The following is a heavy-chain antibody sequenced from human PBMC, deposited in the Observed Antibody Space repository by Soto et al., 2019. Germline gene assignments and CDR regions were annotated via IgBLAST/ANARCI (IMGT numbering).Heavy chain of an antibody. V-gene: IGHV1-69*13. CDR1: GGTFSSYA. Sequence: EASVEVSCKASGGTFSSYAISWVRQAPGQGLEWMGGIIPIFGTANYAQKFQGRVTITADESTSTAYMELSSLRSEDTAVYYCARVKGGYSYGSLYYYYGMDVWGQGTTVTVSS. CDR3: ARVKGGYSYGSLYYYYGMDV. CDR2: IIPIFGTA. J-gene: IGHJ6*02. D-gene: IGHD5-18*01.